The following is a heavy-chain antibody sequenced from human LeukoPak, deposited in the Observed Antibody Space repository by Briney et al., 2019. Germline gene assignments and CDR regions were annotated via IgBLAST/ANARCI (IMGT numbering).Heavy chain of an antibody. D-gene: IGHD1-1*01. CDR2: ISSSSSYI. J-gene: IGHJ3*02. Sequence: GGSLRLSCGASGFTFSSYSMNWVRQAPRKGLEWVSSISSSSSYICYADSVKGRFTISRDNAKNSLYLQMNSLRAEDTAVYYCARDDDGDAFDIWGQGTMVTVSS. V-gene: IGHV3-21*01. CDR1: GFTFSSYS. CDR3: ARDDDGDAFDI.